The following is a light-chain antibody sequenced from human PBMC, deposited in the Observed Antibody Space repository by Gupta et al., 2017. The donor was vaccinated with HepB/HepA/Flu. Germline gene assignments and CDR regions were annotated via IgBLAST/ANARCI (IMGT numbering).Light chain of an antibody. V-gene: IGLV2-14*03. J-gene: IGLJ3*02. Sequence: QSALTQPASVSGSPGQSITISCTGTSSDVGGYDFVSWYQQHPGKAPKVIFYDVDSRPSGISDRFSVSKSGNTASLTISGLQADDEADYYCSSYTSNYLRVFGGGTRVTVL. CDR3: SSYTSNYLRV. CDR2: DVD. CDR1: SSDVGGYDF.